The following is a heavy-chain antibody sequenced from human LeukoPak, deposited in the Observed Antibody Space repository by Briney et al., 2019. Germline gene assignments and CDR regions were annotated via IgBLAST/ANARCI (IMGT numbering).Heavy chain of an antibody. Sequence: SETLSLTCTVSGGSISSHYWGWIRQPAGKGLEWIGRIYTSGSANYNPSLTSRLTMSVDTSKNQFSLKLNSVTAADTAVYYCARGRMFRGGGSDFPFNWFDPWGQGILVIVSS. CDR1: GGSISSHY. J-gene: IGHJ5*02. CDR3: ARGRMFRGGGSDFPFNWFDP. CDR2: IYTSGSA. V-gene: IGHV4-4*07. D-gene: IGHD3-10*01.